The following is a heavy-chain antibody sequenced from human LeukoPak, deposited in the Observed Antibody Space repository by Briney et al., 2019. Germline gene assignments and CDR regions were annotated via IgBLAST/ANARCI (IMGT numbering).Heavy chain of an antibody. J-gene: IGHJ5*02. CDR1: GFTFNNAW. CDR3: TSHAAFDP. Sequence: GGFLRLSCAASGFTFNNAWMNWVRQAPGKGLEWVGRIKSKNVGGTTDYAAPVKGRFTISRDDSKNTVYLQMNSLKIEDTAVYYCTSHAAFDPWGQGTLVTVSS. CDR2: IKSKNVGGTT. V-gene: IGHV3-15*01.